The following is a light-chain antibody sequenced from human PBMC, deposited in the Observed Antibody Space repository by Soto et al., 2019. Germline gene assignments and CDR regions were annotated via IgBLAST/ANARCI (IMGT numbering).Light chain of an antibody. CDR2: GTS. J-gene: IGKJ5*01. Sequence: PGEIATLSCMSSQSVSSTYLGWYQQQPGQPPRLLMSGTSNRATGTPDRFSGSGSGTDFTLTISRLEPEDFATYYCQQSYNIPRTFGQGTRLEIK. CDR3: QQSYNIPRT. CDR1: QSVSSTY. V-gene: IGKV3D-20*02.